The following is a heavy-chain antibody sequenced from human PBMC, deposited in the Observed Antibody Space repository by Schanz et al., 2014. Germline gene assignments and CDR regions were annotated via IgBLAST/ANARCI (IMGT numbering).Heavy chain of an antibody. CDR3: AASSGWHPSTDY. Sequence: QVQVVQSGGGLVKPGGSLRLSCAASGFVFGDYYMTWIRQAPGKGLEWLSYISDSGTYTNYADSVKGRFTISRDNAKSSLYLQMNSLRVEDTAVYYCAASSGWHPSTDYWGQGTLVNVSP. J-gene: IGHJ4*02. D-gene: IGHD6-19*01. V-gene: IGHV3-11*05. CDR2: ISDSGTYT. CDR1: GFVFGDYY.